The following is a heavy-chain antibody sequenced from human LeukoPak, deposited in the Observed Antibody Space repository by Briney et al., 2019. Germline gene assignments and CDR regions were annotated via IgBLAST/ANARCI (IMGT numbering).Heavy chain of an antibody. V-gene: IGHV6-1*01. D-gene: IGHD1-26*01. CDR2: TYYRSKWYN. CDR3: ARQVGATRYYFDY. CDR1: GDRDSSNSAA. J-gene: IGHJ4*02. Sequence: SHTVSLTCAISGDRDSSNSAAWTWISQSPSRGLEWLGRTYYRSKWYNDYAVSVKSRITVNPDTSKNQFSLQLNSVTPEDTAVYYCARQVGATRYYFDYWGQGTLVTVSS.